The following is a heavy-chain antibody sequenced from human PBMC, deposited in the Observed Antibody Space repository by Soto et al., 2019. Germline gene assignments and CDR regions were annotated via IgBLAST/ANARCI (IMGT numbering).Heavy chain of an antibody. Sequence: QVHLVQSGAEVKKPGASVKVSCKGSGYDFTTYGITWVRQAPGQGLAWMAWISAHNGNTDYAQKLQGRVTVTRDTSTSTAYMELRSLRSDDTAMYYCARGRYGDYWGQGALVTVSS. V-gene: IGHV1-18*01. J-gene: IGHJ4*02. CDR2: ISAHNGNT. CDR3: ARGRYGDY. D-gene: IGHD1-1*01. CDR1: GYDFTTYG.